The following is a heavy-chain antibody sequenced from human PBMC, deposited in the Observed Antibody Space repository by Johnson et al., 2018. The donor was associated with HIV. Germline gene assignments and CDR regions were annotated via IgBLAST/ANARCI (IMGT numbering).Heavy chain of an antibody. CDR1: GFTFSNYP. J-gene: IGHJ3*01. CDR2: VSYDGSKN. V-gene: IGHV3-30*04. D-gene: IGHD5-12*01. CDR3: ATGDDDEF. Sequence: QVQLVESGGGVVRPGRSLRLSCAASGFTFSNYPMHWVRQAPGKGLEWVAVVSYDGSKNFYADSVKGRFTISRDNSKNTLFLQINSLGTEGTAVYYCATGDDDEFWGQGTMVTVSS.